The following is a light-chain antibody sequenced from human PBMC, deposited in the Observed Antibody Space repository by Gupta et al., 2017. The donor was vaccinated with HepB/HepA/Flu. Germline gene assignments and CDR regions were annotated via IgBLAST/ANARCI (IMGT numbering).Light chain of an antibody. CDR2: LGS. Sequence: DIVVTQSPLSLPVTPGEPASISCRSSQSLLHRNGYNYLDWYLQKPGQSPQLLIYLGSNRASGVPDRFSGSGSGTEFTLKISRVEAEDVGIYYCMQALQTSYTFGQGTKLEIK. V-gene: IGKV2-28*01. CDR1: QSLLHRNGYNY. J-gene: IGKJ2*01. CDR3: MQALQTSYT.